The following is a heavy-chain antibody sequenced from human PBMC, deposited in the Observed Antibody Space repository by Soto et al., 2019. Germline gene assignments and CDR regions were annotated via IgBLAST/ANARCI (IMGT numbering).Heavy chain of an antibody. V-gene: IGHV3-53*01. CDR3: ARSPFYDSSGYYYVVGYFDL. D-gene: IGHD3-22*01. CDR1: GFTVSSNY. Sequence: EVPLVESGGGLIQPGGSLRLSCAASGFTVSSNYMSWVRQAPGKGLEWVSVIYSGGSTYYADSVKGRFTISRDNSKNTLYLQMNSLRAEDTAVYYCARSPFYDSSGYYYVVGYFDLWGRGTRVTVSS. J-gene: IGHJ2*01. CDR2: IYSGGST.